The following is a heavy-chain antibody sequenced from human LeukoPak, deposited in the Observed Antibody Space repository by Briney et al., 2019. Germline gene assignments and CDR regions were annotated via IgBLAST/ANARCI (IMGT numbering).Heavy chain of an antibody. CDR1: GFTFSSYA. CDR2: IWYDGSNK. J-gene: IGHJ4*02. V-gene: IGHV3-33*01. Sequence: PGRSLTLSCAASGFTFSSYAMHWVRQAPGNGLEWVAVIWYDGSNKNYADSVKGRFTISRDNSKNTLYLQMNSLRAEDTAVYYCARVAMSDSSGYCDYWGQGTKVTVSS. D-gene: IGHD3-22*01. CDR3: ARVAMSDSSGYCDY.